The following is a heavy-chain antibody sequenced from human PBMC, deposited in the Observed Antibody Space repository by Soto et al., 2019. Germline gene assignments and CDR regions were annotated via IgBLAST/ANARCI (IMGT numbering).Heavy chain of an antibody. CDR3: ARDFADCSGGSCYSGWFDP. Sequence: SETLSLTCTVSGGSISSGDYYWSWIRQPPGKGLEWIGYIYYSGSTYYNPSLKSRVTISVDTSKNQFSLKLSSVTAADTAVYYCARDFADCSGGSCYSGWFDPWGQGTLVTVSS. J-gene: IGHJ5*02. D-gene: IGHD2-15*01. CDR1: GGSISSGDYY. CDR2: IYYSGST. V-gene: IGHV4-30-4*01.